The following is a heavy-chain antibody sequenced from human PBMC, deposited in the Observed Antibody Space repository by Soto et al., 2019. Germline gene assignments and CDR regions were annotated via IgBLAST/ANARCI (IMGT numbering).Heavy chain of an antibody. J-gene: IGHJ3*02. D-gene: IGHD6-19*01. CDR3: AKGRTSDSGCKLDALDM. CDR1: GFTFSSHA. V-gene: IGHV3-23*01. Sequence: EVQLLESGGDLVQPGGSLRLSCAVSGFTFSSHATNWVRQAPGKGLEWVSAINGRGDGTYYSDSVKGRFTLSRDPSKNTVHLQMNSLRAEDTALYYCAKGRTSDSGCKLDALDMWGQGTLVSVSS. CDR2: INGRGDGT.